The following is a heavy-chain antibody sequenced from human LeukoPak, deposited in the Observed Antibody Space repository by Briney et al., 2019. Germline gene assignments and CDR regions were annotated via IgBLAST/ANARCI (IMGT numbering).Heavy chain of an antibody. CDR3: ARQDIAAAGTGYYGMDV. CDR1: GDTFTTHW. V-gene: IGHV5-51*01. D-gene: IGHD6-13*01. CDR2: IYPGDSDT. Sequence: RAGESLKISCKVSGDTFTTHWIAWVRQLPGQGLEWMGIIYPGDSDTRYSPSFQGQVTISADKSISTAYLQWSSLKASDTAMYYCARQDIAAAGTGYYGMDVWGQGTTVTVSS. J-gene: IGHJ6*02.